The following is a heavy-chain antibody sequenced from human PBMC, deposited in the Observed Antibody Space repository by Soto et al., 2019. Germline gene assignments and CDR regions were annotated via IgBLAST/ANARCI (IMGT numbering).Heavy chain of an antibody. CDR3: ARGESLVPAYYYYGMDV. CDR2: TYYRSKWYN. D-gene: IGHD2-2*01. J-gene: IGHJ6*02. Sequence: SQTLSLTCVISGDSVSSNSAAWNWIRQSPSRGLEWLGRTYYRSKWYNDYAVSVKSRITINPDTSKNQFSLQLNSVTPEDTAVYCCARGESLVPAYYYYGMDVWGQGTTVTVSS. CDR1: GDSVSSNSAA. V-gene: IGHV6-1*01.